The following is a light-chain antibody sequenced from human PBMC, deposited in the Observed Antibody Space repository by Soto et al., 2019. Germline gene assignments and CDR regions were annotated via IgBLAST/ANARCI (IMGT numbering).Light chain of an antibody. CDR3: QQPISFPIT. J-gene: IGKJ5*01. CDR2: AAS. Sequence: DIQMTQSPSSLSASVGDRVTITCRASQSISSYLNWYQQKPGKAPNLLIYAASSLQSGVPSRFSGSGSGTDFSLTIRSLQPEDFATYYCQQPISFPITFGQGTRLAI. V-gene: IGKV1-39*01. CDR1: QSISSY.